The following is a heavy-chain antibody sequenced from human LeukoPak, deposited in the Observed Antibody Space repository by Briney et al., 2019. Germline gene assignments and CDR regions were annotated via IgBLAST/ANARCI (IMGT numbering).Heavy chain of an antibody. CDR1: GFTFSSYA. J-gene: IGHJ4*02. V-gene: IGHV3-23*01. D-gene: IGHD6-13*01. CDR2: ISGTGSGT. Sequence: GGSLRLSCAASGFTFSSYAMSWVRQAPGKGLEWVSGISGTGSGTFYADSVKGRFTISRDNSKKTLYLQMSTLRAEDTAVYYCAKVLDSSYWYGGGDFDYWGQGTLVTVSS. CDR3: AKVLDSSYWYGGGDFDY.